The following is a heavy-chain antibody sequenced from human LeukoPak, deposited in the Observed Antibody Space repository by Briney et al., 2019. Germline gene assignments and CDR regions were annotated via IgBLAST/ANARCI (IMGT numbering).Heavy chain of an antibody. CDR1: GGSIFSSNSY. CDR3: ARDNHDYGDYVVDV. Sequence: SETLSLTCTVSGGSIFSSNSYWGWIRQPPGKGLEWIGSIYYSGSTYYSPSLKSPVTISVDTSKNQFSLKLSSVTAAETAVYYCARDNHDYGDYVVDVWGKGTTVTVSS. V-gene: IGHV4-39*07. D-gene: IGHD4-17*01. J-gene: IGHJ6*04. CDR2: IYYSGST.